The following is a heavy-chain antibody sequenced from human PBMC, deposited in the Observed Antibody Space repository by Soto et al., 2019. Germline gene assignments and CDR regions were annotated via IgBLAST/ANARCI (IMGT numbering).Heavy chain of an antibody. CDR3: AGDVVALDY. J-gene: IGHJ4*02. D-gene: IGHD2-15*01. CDR1: GFSFSDYY. Sequence: QVQLVESGGGLVKPGGSLRLSCAASGFSFSDYYMSWIRQAPGQGLEWVSYISSSGSTIYYAETVKGRFTISRDNAKNSVYVQMNSLRADDTAVYYSAGDVVALDYWGQGTLVTASS. V-gene: IGHV3-11*01. CDR2: ISSSGSTI.